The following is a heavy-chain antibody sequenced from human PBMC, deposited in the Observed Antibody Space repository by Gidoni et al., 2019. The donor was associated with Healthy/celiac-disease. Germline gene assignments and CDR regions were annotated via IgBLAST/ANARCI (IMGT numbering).Heavy chain of an antibody. Sequence: QLQLQESGPGLVKLSETLAITCTVSGGSIRSSRYYWGWHRQPPGKGLEWIGSIYYSGSTYYNPSLKRRVTISVDTSKNQFSLKLSSVTAADTAVYYCARQPYCSSTSCYSLVVDWGQGTLVTVSS. D-gene: IGHD2-2*01. CDR3: ARQPYCSSTSCYSLVVD. J-gene: IGHJ4*02. V-gene: IGHV4-39*01. CDR1: GGSIRSSRYY. CDR2: IYYSGST.